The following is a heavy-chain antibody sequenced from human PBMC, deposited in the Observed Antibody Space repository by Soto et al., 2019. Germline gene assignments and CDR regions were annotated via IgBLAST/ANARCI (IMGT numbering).Heavy chain of an antibody. D-gene: IGHD2-15*01. CDR3: AKSPVVAASYYYYMDV. Sequence: GGSLRLSCAASGFTFSSYTMSWVRQAPGKGLEWFSAISGSGGSTYYADSVKGRFTISRDNSKNTLYLQMNSLRAEDTAVYYCAKSPVVAASYYYYMDVWGKGTTVTVSS. J-gene: IGHJ6*03. CDR2: ISGSGGST. V-gene: IGHV3-23*01. CDR1: GFTFSSYT.